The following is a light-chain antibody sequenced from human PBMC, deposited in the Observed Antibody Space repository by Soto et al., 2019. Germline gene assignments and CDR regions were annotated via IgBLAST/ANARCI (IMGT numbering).Light chain of an antibody. CDR2: DAS. J-gene: IGKJ3*01. Sequence: EIVLTQSPATLSLSPGEIATLSCRASQSVSSYLAWYQQKPGQAPMLLIYDASNRATRIPARFSGIGSGTEFTLTITSLEPEDFAVYYCQQLSNGPPLFTFGPGTKVDI. V-gene: IGKV3-11*01. CDR3: QQLSNGPPLFT. CDR1: QSVSSY.